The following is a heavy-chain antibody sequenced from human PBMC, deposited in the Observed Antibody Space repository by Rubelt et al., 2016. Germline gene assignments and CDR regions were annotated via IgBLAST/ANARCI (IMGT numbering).Heavy chain of an antibody. J-gene: IGHJ4*02. CDR3: ARGPKWGMVATHFDY. Sequence: VQLVESGGGVVQPGRSLRLSCAASGFTFSSYSMNWVRQAPGKGLEWVSSISSSSSYIYYADSVKGRFTISRDNAKNSLYLQMNSLRAEDTAVYYCARGPKWGMVATHFDYWGQGTLVTVSS. D-gene: IGHD5-12*01. V-gene: IGHV3-21*04. CDR1: GFTFSSYS. CDR2: ISSSSSYI.